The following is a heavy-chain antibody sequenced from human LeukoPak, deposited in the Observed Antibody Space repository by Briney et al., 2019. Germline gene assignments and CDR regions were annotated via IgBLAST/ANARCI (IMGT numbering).Heavy chain of an antibody. D-gene: IGHD3-10*01. CDR3: VRDPSAMVFDY. CDR2: IYSSGNT. Sequence: SENLSLTCTVSGGSISRDGYYWSWIRQPAGKGLEWIGQIYSSGNTNYNPSLKNRVTVSVDTSRNQFFLNLRSVTAADRAIYYCVRDPSAMVFDYWGQGILVTVSS. V-gene: IGHV4-61*09. CDR1: GGSISRDGYY. J-gene: IGHJ4*02.